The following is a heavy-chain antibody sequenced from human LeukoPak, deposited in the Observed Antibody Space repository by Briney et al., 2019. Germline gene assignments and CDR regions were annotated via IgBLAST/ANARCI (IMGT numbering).Heavy chain of an antibody. CDR3: ARHGRGSWYYGMDV. CDR2: IYYSGST. D-gene: IGHD6-13*01. Sequence: PSETLSLTCTVSGGSISSGGYYWSWIRQPPGKGLEWIGYIYYSGSTNYNPSLKSRVSISVDTSKNQFSLKLSSVTAADTAVYYCARHGRGSWYYGMDVWGQGTTVFVSS. CDR1: GGSISSGGYY. J-gene: IGHJ6*02. V-gene: IGHV4-61*08.